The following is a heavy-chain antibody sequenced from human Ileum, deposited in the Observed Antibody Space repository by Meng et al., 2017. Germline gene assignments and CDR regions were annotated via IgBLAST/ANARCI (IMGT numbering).Heavy chain of an antibody. Sequence: GESLKISCTASDFTFSGSDVHWVRQASGKGLEWVGRIRSKTDTYATAYAASVKGRFTISRDDSKNTAYLQMNSLETEDTALYYCTLYTTGHIWGQGTMVTVSS. CDR2: IRSKTDTYAT. CDR1: DFTFSGSD. V-gene: IGHV3-73*01. D-gene: IGHD3-16*01. CDR3: TLYTTGHI. J-gene: IGHJ3*02.